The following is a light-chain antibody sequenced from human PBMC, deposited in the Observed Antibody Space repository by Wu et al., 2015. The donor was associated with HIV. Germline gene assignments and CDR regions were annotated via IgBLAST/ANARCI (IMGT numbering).Light chain of an antibody. V-gene: IGKV3D-15*01. CDR3: KQYYGWPPTFT. Sequence: SPGEESLSPAGQSECCRKLAWYHQRPGQAPRLLIFAASTKITGIPDRFRGGGSGTDFTLTISSMRSEDYGLYYCKQYYGWPPTFTFGPGTRVD. CDR1: ECCRK. CDR2: AAS. J-gene: IGKJ3*01.